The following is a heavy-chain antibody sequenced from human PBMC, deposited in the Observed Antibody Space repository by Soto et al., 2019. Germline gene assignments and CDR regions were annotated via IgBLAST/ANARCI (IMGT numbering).Heavy chain of an antibody. D-gene: IGHD5-18*01. CDR2: IYYSGST. CDR3: ASHSWIQRDRYNWFDP. Sequence: SETLSLTCTVSGGSISSSSYYWGWIRQPPGKGLEWIGSIYYSGSTYYNPSLKSRVTISVDTSKNQFSLKLSSVTAADTAVYYCASHSWIQRDRYNWFDPWGQGTLVTVSS. CDR1: GGSISSSSYY. J-gene: IGHJ5*02. V-gene: IGHV4-39*01.